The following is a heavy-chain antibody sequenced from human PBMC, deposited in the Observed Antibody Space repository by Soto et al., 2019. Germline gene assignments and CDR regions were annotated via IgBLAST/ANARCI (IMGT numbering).Heavy chain of an antibody. J-gene: IGHJ4*02. D-gene: IGHD3-22*01. V-gene: IGHV4-31*03. CDR2: IYYSGST. Sequence: SETLSLTCTVSGGSISSSSYYWGWIRQPPGKGLEWIGYIYYSGSTYYNPSLKSRVTISVDTSKNQFSLKLSSVTAADTAVYYCARDSYYYDSSGYLWGQGTLVTVSS. CDR3: ARDSYYYDSSGYL. CDR1: GGSISSSSYY.